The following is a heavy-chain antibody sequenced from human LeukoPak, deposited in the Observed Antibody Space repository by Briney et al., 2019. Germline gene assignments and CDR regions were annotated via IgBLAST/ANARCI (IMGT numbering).Heavy chain of an antibody. V-gene: IGHV3-48*01. CDR2: ISSSGRTK. Sequence: GGSLRLSYEASGFTFSSYSMNWVRQAPGKGLEWVSYISSSGRTKYYADSVKGRFTISRDNAKNTLYLQMSNLRAEDTAVYYCARARAGSTSITEFDPWGQGTLVTVSS. CDR3: ARARAGSTSITEFDP. CDR1: GFTFSSYS. J-gene: IGHJ5*02. D-gene: IGHD6-13*01.